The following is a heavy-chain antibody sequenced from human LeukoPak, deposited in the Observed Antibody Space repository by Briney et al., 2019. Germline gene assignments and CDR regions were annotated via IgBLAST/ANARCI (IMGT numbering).Heavy chain of an antibody. D-gene: IGHD3-9*01. J-gene: IGHJ4*02. CDR3: ARDGDFDWLRSFFDY. Sequence: GGSLRLSCAASGFTFDDYAMHWVRQAPGKGLEWVSGISWNSGSIGYADSVKGRSTISRDNAKNSLYLQMNSLRAEDTALYYCARDGDFDWLRSFFDYWGQGTLVTVSS. CDR2: ISWNSGSI. V-gene: IGHV3-9*01. CDR1: GFTFDDYA.